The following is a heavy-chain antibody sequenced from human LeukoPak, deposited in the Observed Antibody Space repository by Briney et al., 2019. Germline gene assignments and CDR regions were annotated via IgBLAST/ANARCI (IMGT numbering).Heavy chain of an antibody. J-gene: IGHJ4*02. D-gene: IGHD3-10*01. V-gene: IGHV3-66*01. CDR2: IYSDGDT. Sequence: QSGGSLRLSCAASGFTVSSNYMSWVRQAPGRGLEWVSVIYSDGDTRYADSVKGRFTISRDNSKNTLYLQMNSLRAEDTALYYCERERGRGVISPYFDQWGQGSLVTVSS. CDR1: GFTVSSNY. CDR3: ERERGRGVISPYFDQ.